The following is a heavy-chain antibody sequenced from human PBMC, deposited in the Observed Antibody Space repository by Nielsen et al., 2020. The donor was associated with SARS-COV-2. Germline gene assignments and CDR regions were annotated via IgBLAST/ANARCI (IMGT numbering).Heavy chain of an antibody. CDR1: GYTFTSYD. J-gene: IGHJ4*02. V-gene: IGHV1-8*01. D-gene: IGHD5-12*01. Sequence: ASVQVSCKASGYTFTSYDINCVRQATGQGLEWMGWMNPNSGNTGYAQKFQGRVTMTRNTSISTAYMELSSLRSEDTAVYYCARVFSMVATCMGYWGQGTLVTVSS. CDR2: MNPNSGNT. CDR3: ARVFSMVATCMGY.